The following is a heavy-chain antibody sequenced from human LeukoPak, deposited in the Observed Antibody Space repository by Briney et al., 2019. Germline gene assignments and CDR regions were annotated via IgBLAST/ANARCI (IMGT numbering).Heavy chain of an antibody. V-gene: IGHV4-34*01. J-gene: IGHJ4*02. Sequence: SETLSLTCAVYGGSFGGYYWSWIRQPPGKGLEWIGEINHSGSTNYNPSLKSRVTISVDTSKNQFSLKLSSVTAADTAVYYCARGHTSSRLDYWGQGTLVTVSS. CDR1: GGSFGGYY. CDR2: INHSGST. CDR3: ARGHTSSRLDY. D-gene: IGHD6-13*01.